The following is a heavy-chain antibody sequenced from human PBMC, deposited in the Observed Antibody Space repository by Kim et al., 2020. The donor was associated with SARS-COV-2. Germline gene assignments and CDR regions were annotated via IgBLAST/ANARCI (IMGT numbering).Heavy chain of an antibody. J-gene: IGHJ4*02. V-gene: IGHV1-69*01. CDR3: ARDGAAGYFDY. D-gene: IGHD6-13*01. CDR2: A. Sequence: AKYAQEFQGRVPITADESPSTAYMELSSLRAEDTAVYYCARDGAAGYFDYSGQGTLVTVSS.